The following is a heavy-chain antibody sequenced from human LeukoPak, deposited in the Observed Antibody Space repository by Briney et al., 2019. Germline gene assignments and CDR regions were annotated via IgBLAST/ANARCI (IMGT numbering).Heavy chain of an antibody. CDR1: GGTFSSYA. V-gene: IGHV1-46*01. CDR2: INPSGGST. CDR3: ARGAQSPRGRFDP. J-gene: IGHJ5*02. D-gene: IGHD3-16*01. Sequence: GASVKVSCKASGGTFSSYAISWVRQAPGQGLEWMGIINPSGGSTTYAQKFQGRVTMTRDTSTSTVYMELSSLRSEDTAVYYCARGAQSPRGRFDPWGQGTLVTVSS.